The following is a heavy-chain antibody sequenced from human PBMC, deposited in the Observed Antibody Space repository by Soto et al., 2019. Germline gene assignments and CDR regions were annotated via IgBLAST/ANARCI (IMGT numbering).Heavy chain of an antibody. J-gene: IGHJ3*02. V-gene: IGHV1-18*01. CDR1: GYTFTSYG. CDR3: ARERRYYDSSGYPDDAIDI. Sequence: ASVKVSCKASGYTFTSYGISWVRQAPGQGLEWMGWISAYNGNTNYAQKLQGRVTMTTDTSTSTAYMELRSLRSDDTAVYYCARERRYYDSSGYPDDAIDIWGQATTVTVSS. CDR2: ISAYNGNT. D-gene: IGHD3-22*01.